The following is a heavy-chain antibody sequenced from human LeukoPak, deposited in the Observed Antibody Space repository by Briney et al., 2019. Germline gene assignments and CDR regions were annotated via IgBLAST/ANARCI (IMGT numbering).Heavy chain of an antibody. V-gene: IGHV4-34*01. Sequence: SETLSLTCAVYGGSFSGYYWSWIRRPPGKGLEWIGEINHSGSTNHNPSLKSRVTISVDTSKNQFSLKLSSVTAADTAVYYCARGRRFDYWGQGTLVTVSS. J-gene: IGHJ4*02. CDR1: GGSFSGYY. CDR3: ARGRRFDY. CDR2: INHSGST.